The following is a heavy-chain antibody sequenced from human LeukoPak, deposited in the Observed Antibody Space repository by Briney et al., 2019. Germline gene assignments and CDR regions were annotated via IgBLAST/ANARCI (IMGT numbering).Heavy chain of an antibody. Sequence: GGSLRLSCAASGFTFSSYSMNWVRQAPGKGLEWVSSISSSSYIYYADSVRGRFTISRDNAKNSLYLQMNSLRAEDTAVYYCARDLGGGFDYWGQGTLVTVSS. CDR2: ISSSSYI. CDR1: GFTFSSYS. CDR3: ARDLGGGFDY. J-gene: IGHJ4*02. D-gene: IGHD1-26*01. V-gene: IGHV3-21*01.